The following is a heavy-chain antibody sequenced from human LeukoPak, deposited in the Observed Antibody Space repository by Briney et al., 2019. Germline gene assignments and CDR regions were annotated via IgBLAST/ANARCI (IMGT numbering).Heavy chain of an antibody. CDR1: GGSISSSSYY. CDR3: ASRDWNDVSGFDY. Sequence: SGTLSLTCTVSGGSISSSSYYWGWIRQPPGKGLEWIGSIYYSGSTYYNPSLKSRVTISVDRSKNQFSLKLTSVTAADTAVYYCASRDWNDVSGFDYWGQGTLVTVSS. CDR2: IYYSGST. D-gene: IGHD1-1*01. V-gene: IGHV4-39*07. J-gene: IGHJ4*02.